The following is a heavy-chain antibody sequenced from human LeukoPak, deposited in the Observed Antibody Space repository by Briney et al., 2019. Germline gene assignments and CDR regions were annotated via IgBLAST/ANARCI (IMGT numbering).Heavy chain of an antibody. V-gene: IGHV4-30-4*02. CDR1: DGSISSGDYY. D-gene: IGHD5/OR15-5a*01. Sequence: SETLSLTCTVSDGSISSGDYYWSWIRQPPGKGLEWIGYIYYSGSTYYNPSLKSRVAISVDTSKDQFSLKLNSVTAADTAVYYCARGLGVYDLSAFDPWSQGTLVTVSS. CDR2: IYYSGST. J-gene: IGHJ5*02. CDR3: ARGLGVYDLSAFDP.